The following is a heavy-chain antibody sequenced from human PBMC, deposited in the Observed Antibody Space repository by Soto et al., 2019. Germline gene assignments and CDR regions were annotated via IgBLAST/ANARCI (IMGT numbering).Heavy chain of an antibody. V-gene: IGHV3-48*01. Sequence: GGSLRLSCVDSGFTFSSYSMNWVRQAPGKGLEWISYISGSGRTIYYADSVKGRFIISRDNVKNSLYLQMNSLRAEDTAVYYCARDPYDALTGYSGMDVWGQGTTVTVSS. CDR3: ARDPYDALTGYSGMDV. J-gene: IGHJ6*02. CDR1: GFTFSSYS. CDR2: ISGSGRTI. D-gene: IGHD3-9*01.